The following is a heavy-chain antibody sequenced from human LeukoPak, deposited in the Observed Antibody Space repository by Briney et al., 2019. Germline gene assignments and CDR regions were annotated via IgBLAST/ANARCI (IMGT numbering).Heavy chain of an antibody. CDR3: ARDRHHYDSSGPFDP. CDR1: GFTFSSYG. J-gene: IGHJ5*02. V-gene: IGHV3-33*01. Sequence: GGSLRLSCAASGFTFSSYGMHWVRQAPGKGLEWVAVIWYDGSNKYYADSVKGRFTISRDNSKNTLYLQMNSLRAEDTAVYYCARDRHHYDSSGPFDPWGQGTLVTVSS. CDR2: IWYDGSNK. D-gene: IGHD3-22*01.